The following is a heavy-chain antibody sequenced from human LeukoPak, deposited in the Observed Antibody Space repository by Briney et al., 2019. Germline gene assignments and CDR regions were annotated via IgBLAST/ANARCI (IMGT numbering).Heavy chain of an antibody. J-gene: IGHJ4*02. Sequence: GGSLRLSCAASGFTLISYTMHWVSQAPGKGLDWVAVMSSDGSHEYYADSVKGRFTISRDNSKNTLYLQMNSLRAEDTAIYYCARDLTGYGNDYWGQGTLVTVSS. CDR2: MSSDGSHE. D-gene: IGHD4-17*01. CDR3: ARDLTGYGNDY. V-gene: IGHV3-30*04. CDR1: GFTLISYT.